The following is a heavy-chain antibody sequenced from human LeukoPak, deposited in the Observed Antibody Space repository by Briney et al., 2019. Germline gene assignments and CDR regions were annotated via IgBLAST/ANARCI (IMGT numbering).Heavy chain of an antibody. CDR1: GFTFSSYA. V-gene: IGHV3-30*04. CDR3: AKEGSGREYLGAFDI. J-gene: IGHJ3*02. CDR2: ISYDGSNK. D-gene: IGHD3-10*01. Sequence: GGSLSLSCAASGFTFSSYAMHWVRQAPGKGLEWVAVISYDGSNKYYADSVQGRFTISRDNSKNTLYLQMNSLRAEDTAVYYCAKEGSGREYLGAFDIWGQGTMVTVSS.